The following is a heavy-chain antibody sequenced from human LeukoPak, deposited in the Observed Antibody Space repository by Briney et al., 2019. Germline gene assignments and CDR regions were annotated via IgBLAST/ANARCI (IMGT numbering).Heavy chain of an antibody. CDR1: GGSISSGDYY. CDR2: IYYSGST. Sequence: PSETLSLTCTVSGGSISSGDYYWSWIRQPPGKGLEWIGYIYYSGSTYYNPSLKSRVTISVDTSKNQFSLKLSSVTAADTAVYYCARVAGYYSGGSCYSAWFDPWGQGTLVTVSS. CDR3: ARVAGYYSGGSCYSAWFDP. J-gene: IGHJ5*02. D-gene: IGHD2-15*01. V-gene: IGHV4-30-4*01.